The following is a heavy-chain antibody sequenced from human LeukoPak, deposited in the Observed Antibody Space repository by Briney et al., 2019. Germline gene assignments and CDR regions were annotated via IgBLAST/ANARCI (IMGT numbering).Heavy chain of an antibody. CDR2: TYYRSKWYN. Sequence: SQTLSLTCAISGDSVSSNSAAWNWIRQSPSRGLEWLGRTYYRSKWYNDYAVSVKSRITINPDTSKNQFSLQLNSVTPEDTAVYSCAREAEKVRGVPGFDPWGQGTLVTVSS. J-gene: IGHJ5*02. CDR1: GDSVSSNSAA. V-gene: IGHV6-1*01. D-gene: IGHD3-10*01. CDR3: AREAEKVRGVPGFDP.